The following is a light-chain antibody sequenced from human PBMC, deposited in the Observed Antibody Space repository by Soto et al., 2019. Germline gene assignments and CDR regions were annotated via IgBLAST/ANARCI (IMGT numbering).Light chain of an antibody. Sequence: EIVVTQSPGTLSLSPGDRATLSCRASQSVTSNYLAWYLQKPGQAPRLLIYGASRRATDIPDRFSGSGSATDFTLTISRLEPEDFALYYCQQYGDSPVTFGQGTRLEI. V-gene: IGKV3-20*01. CDR3: QQYGDSPVT. CDR1: QSVTSNY. J-gene: IGKJ5*01. CDR2: GAS.